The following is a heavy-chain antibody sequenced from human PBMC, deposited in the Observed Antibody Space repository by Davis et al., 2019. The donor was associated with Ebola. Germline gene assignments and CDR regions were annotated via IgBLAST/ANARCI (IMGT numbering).Heavy chain of an antibody. CDR1: GGSISSYY. D-gene: IGHD4-17*01. CDR3: ARGATTVTTNSYAFDI. Sequence: MPSETLSLTCTVSGGSISSYYWSWIRQPPGKGLEWIGYIYHSGSTYYNPSLKSRVTISVDRSKNQFSLKLSSVTAADTAVYYCARGATTVTTNSYAFDIWGQGTMVTVSS. V-gene: IGHV4-59*12. CDR2: IYHSGST. J-gene: IGHJ3*02.